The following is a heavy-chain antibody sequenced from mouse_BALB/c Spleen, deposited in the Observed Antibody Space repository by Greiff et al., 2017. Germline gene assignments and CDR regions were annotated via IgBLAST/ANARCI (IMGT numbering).Heavy chain of an antibody. CDR1: GYTFSSYW. V-gene: IGHV1-9*01. CDR3: ARYGNWFAD. CDR2: ILPGSGST. D-gene: IGHD1-1*01. Sequence: QVQLQQSGAELMKPGASVKISCKATGYTFSSYWIEWVKQRPGHGLEWIGEILPGSGSTNYNEKFKGKATFTADTSSNTAYMQLSSLTSEDSAVYDCARYGNWFADWGQGTLVTVSA. J-gene: IGHJ3*01.